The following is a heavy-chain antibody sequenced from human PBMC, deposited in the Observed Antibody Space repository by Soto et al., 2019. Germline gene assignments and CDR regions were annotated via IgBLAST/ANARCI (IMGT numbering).Heavy chain of an antibody. D-gene: IGHD3-9*01. CDR3: VRDRDWAFDF. CDR2: AATSRKYI. CDR1: GYSLRDYS. Sequence: EAQLVESGGGLVQPGGSLRLSCAVFGYSLRDYSMHWIRQAPGKGLEWISYAATSRKYIFYSVSVRGRFTISRDDARNSVYLQLNSLRDEDTAVYYCVRDRDWAFDFWGQGTMVTVSS. V-gene: IGHV3-48*02. J-gene: IGHJ3*01.